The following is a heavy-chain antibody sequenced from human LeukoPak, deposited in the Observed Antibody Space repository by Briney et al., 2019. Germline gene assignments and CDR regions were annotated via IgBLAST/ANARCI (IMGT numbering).Heavy chain of an antibody. CDR2: FSSSSSYI. V-gene: IGHV3-21*01. D-gene: IGHD3-10*01. CDR3: ARGLLWFGEPHFDY. CDR1: GFTFSSYS. J-gene: IGHJ4*02. Sequence: GGSLRLSCAASGFTFSSYSMNWVRQAPGKGLEWVSSFSSSSSYIYYADSVKGRFTISRDNAKNSLYLQMNSLRAEDTAVYYCARGLLWFGEPHFDYWGQGTLVTVSS.